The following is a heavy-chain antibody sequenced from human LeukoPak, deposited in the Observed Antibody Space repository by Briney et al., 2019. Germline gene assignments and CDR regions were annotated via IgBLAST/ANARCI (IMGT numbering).Heavy chain of an antibody. CDR2: ISAYNGNT. Sequence: ASVKVSCKASDYTFTNYGITWVRQAPGQGLEWMGWISAYNGNTNYAQKLQGRVTMTTDTSTSTAYMELRSLRSDDTAMYYCARTDYGDYSYYFDYWGQGTLVTVSS. V-gene: IGHV1-18*01. J-gene: IGHJ4*02. CDR1: DYTFTNYG. CDR3: ARTDYGDYSYYFDY. D-gene: IGHD4-17*01.